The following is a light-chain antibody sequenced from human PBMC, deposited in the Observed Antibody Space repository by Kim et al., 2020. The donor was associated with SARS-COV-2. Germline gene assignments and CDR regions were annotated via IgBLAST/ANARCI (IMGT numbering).Light chain of an antibody. CDR1: SGSIASDF. CDR3: QSYNDNDWG. CDR2: EDH. Sequence: FMLTQSHSVSESPGKTVIISCTRSSGSIASDFVQWFQQRPGSSPTTVIYEDHKRPSGVPDRFSGSVDTSSNSASLTISGLRAEDEADYYCQSYNDNDWGFGGGTKLSVL. V-gene: IGLV6-57*01. J-gene: IGLJ3*02.